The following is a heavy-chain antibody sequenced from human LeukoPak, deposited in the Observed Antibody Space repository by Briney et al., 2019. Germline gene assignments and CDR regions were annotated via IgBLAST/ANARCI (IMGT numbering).Heavy chain of an antibody. CDR3: ARGMYYDILTGYYNALYFDY. CDR1: GFTFSSYG. V-gene: IGHV3-66*01. Sequence: GGSLRLSCAASGFTFSSYGMHWVRQAPGKGLEWVSVIYSGGSTYYADSVKGRFTISRDNSKNTLYLQMNSLRAEDTAVYYCARGMYYDILTGYYNALYFDYWGQGTLVTVSS. CDR2: IYSGGST. D-gene: IGHD3-9*01. J-gene: IGHJ4*02.